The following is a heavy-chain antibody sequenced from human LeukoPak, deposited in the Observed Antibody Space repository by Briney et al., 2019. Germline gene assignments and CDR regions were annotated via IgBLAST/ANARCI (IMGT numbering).Heavy chain of an antibody. CDR3: TRGQSYCGADCYSD. Sequence: RGSLRLSCAASXXXVSNXXMSWVRQPXXXXXXXXXVMYTGGGRYYGDSVKGRFTISRDNSKNTVFLQMNSLRVEDTALYYCTRGQSYCGADCYSDWGQGTLVTVSS. CDR2: MYTGGGR. V-gene: IGHV3-66*01. J-gene: IGHJ4*02. CDR1: XXXVSNXX. D-gene: IGHD2-21*02.